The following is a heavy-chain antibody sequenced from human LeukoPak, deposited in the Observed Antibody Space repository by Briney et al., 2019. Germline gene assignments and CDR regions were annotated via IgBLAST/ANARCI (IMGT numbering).Heavy chain of an antibody. CDR1: GGSISSGSYY. Sequence: SQTLSLTCTVSGGSISSGSYYWSWIRQPAGKGLEWIGSIYYSGSTYYNPSLKSRVTISVDTSKNQFSLKLSSVTAADTAVYYCARLCIRGLIHGNYFDYWGQGTLVTVSS. CDR2: IYYSGST. J-gene: IGHJ4*02. D-gene: IGHD3-10*01. V-gene: IGHV4-30-2*03. CDR3: ARLCIRGLIHGNYFDY.